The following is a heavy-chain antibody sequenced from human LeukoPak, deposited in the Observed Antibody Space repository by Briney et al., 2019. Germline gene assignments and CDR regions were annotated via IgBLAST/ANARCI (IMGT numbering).Heavy chain of an antibody. D-gene: IGHD1-26*01. CDR2: VHWNGGTT. CDR3: ARNSGSYFSNWFDP. J-gene: IGHJ5*02. Sequence: GGSLILSCAASGFNFDDFGMGWVRHAPGKGLEWVSGVHWNGGTTGYADSVKGRFTISRDNAKNSLYLQMNSLRAEDTALYYCARNSGSYFSNWFDPWGQGTLVTVSS. V-gene: IGHV3-20*04. CDR1: GFNFDDFG.